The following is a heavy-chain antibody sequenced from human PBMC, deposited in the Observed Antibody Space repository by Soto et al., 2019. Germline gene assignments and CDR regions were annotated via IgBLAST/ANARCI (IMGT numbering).Heavy chain of an antibody. J-gene: IGHJ4*02. D-gene: IGHD3-10*01. V-gene: IGHV4-59*01. CDR3: ATSWSYSFDY. CDR2: ISYSGST. Sequence: SETLSLTCTVSGGSISGYYWSWIRQPPGKGLECIGYISYSGSTNYNPSLKSRVTISVDTSKNQFSLKLSSVTAADTAVYFCATSWSYSFDYWGPVTLVTVSS. CDR1: GGSISGYY.